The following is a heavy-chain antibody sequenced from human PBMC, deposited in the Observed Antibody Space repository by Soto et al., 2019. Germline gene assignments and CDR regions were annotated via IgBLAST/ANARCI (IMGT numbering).Heavy chain of an antibody. CDR2: IYYSGST. V-gene: IGHV4-31*03. CDR1: GGSISSGGYY. CDR3: ARAGSYCSSTSCLPYNWFDP. D-gene: IGHD2-2*01. Sequence: PSETLSLTCTVSGGSISSGGYYWSWIRQHPGKGLEWIGYIYYSGSTYYNPSLKSRVTISVDTSKNQFSLKLSSVTAADTAVYYCARAGSYCSSTSCLPYNWFDPWGQGTLVTVSS. J-gene: IGHJ5*02.